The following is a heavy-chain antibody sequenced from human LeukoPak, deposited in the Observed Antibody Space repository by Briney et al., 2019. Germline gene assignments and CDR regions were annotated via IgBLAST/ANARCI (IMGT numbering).Heavy chain of an antibody. CDR3: ARDRQQLVRGDYFDF. Sequence: SETLSLTCTVSGGSITNANYYWGWIRQPPGKGLEWIGNIYYSGSTYYNPSLKSRVTLSVDTSKNQFSLKLTSVTAADTAVYYCARDRQQLVRGDYFDFWGQGTLVTVSS. CDR1: GGSITNANYY. D-gene: IGHD6-13*01. CDR2: IYYSGST. V-gene: IGHV4-39*07. J-gene: IGHJ4*02.